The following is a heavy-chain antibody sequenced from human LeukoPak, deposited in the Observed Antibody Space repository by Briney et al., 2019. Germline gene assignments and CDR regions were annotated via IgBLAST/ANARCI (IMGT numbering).Heavy chain of an antibody. CDR2: INHSGST. CDR3: ARGRLAVVVPAAMYWFDP. J-gene: IGHJ5*02. Sequence: PSETLSLTCTVSGGSIRSYYWSWIRLPPGKGLEWIGEINHSGSTNYNPSLKSRVTISVDTSKNQFSLKLSSVTAADTAVYYCARGRLAVVVPAAMYWFDPWGQGTLVTVSS. CDR1: GGSIRSYY. D-gene: IGHD2-2*01. V-gene: IGHV4-34*01.